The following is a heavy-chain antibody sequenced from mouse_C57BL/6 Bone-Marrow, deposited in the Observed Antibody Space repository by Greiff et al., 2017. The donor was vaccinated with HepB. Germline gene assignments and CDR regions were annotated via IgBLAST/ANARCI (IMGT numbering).Heavy chain of an antibody. CDR3: ARKGDYYGSSYWHFDV. J-gene: IGHJ1*03. CDR2: ISNLAYSI. D-gene: IGHD1-1*01. Sequence: EVQLVESGGGLVQPGGSLKLSCAASGFTFSDYGMAWVRQAPRKGPEWVAFISNLAYSIYYADTVTGRFTISRENAKNTLYLEMSSLRSEDTAMYYCARKGDYYGSSYWHFDVWGTGTTVTVSS. CDR1: GFTFSDYG. V-gene: IGHV5-15*01.